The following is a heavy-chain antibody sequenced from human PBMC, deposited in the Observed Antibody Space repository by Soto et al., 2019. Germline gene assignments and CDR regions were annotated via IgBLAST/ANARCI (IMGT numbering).Heavy chain of an antibody. Sequence: QLQLQESGPGLVKPSETLSLTCTVSGGSISSSSYYWGWIRQPPGKGLVWLGSIYYRGSTYYNPSLKSRGTISVDTFKNLYSLKLSSVTAADTAVYYCARHGGWELLSLYFDYWGQGTLVTVSS. J-gene: IGHJ4*02. CDR2: IYYRGST. D-gene: IGHD1-26*01. CDR3: ARHGGWELLSLYFDY. V-gene: IGHV4-39*01. CDR1: GGSISSSSYY.